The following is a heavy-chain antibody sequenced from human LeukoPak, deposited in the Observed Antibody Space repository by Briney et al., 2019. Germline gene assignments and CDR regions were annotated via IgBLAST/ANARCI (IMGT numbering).Heavy chain of an antibody. CDR3: ARSIAVAGIEEGFDY. D-gene: IGHD6-19*01. Sequence: SVKVSCKASGGTFSSYAISWVRQAPGQGLEWMEGIIPIFGTANYAQKFQGRVTITADKSTSTAYMELSSLRSEDTAVYYCARSIAVAGIEEGFDYWGQGTLVTVSS. CDR1: GGTFSSYA. CDR2: IIPIFGTA. V-gene: IGHV1-69*06. J-gene: IGHJ4*02.